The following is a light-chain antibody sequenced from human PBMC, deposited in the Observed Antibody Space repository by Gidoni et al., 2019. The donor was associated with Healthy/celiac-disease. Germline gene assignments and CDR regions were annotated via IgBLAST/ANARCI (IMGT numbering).Light chain of an antibody. CDR3: QRYNSANTWT. V-gene: IGKV1-27*01. CDR1: QGINNY. J-gene: IGKJ1*01. CDR2: AAS. Sequence: IQMTQSPSSLSASVGARVTITCRASQGINNYLACYQQKPGKVPKLLIYAASTWRSGVTSRFRGSGAGTDVTITISSMQPEDVVTYYCQRYNSANTWTFGQGTRVEIK.